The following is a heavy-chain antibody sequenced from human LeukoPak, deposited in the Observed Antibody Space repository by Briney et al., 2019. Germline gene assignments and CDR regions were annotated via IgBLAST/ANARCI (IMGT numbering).Heavy chain of an antibody. Sequence: ASVKVSCKASEYTFTGDYVHWVRQAPGQGLEWMGWINPNSGGTNYAQKFQGRVTMTRDTSIDTAYMELSRLTSDDTSVDYCVRDQDGYNYDYWGQGTPVTVSS. D-gene: IGHD5-24*01. CDR2: INPNSGGT. CDR3: VRDQDGYNYDY. V-gene: IGHV1-2*02. CDR1: EYTFTGDY. J-gene: IGHJ4*02.